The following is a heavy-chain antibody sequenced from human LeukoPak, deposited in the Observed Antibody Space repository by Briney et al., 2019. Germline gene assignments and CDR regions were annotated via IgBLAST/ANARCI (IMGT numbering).Heavy chain of an antibody. CDR3: ARGGYYDSSGYW. CDR1: GGSISSGDYY. Sequence: SETLSLTCTVSGGSISSGDYYWSWIRQPPGKGLEWIGYIYCSGSTYYNPSLKSRVTISVDTSKNQFSLKLSSVTAADTAVYYCARGGYYDSSGYWWGQRTLVTVSS. CDR2: IYCSGST. J-gene: IGHJ4*02. D-gene: IGHD3-22*01. V-gene: IGHV4-30-4*08.